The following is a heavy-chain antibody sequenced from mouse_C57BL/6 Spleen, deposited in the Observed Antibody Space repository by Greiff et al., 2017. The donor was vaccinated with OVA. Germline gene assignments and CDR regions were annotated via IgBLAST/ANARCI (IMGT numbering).Heavy chain of an antibody. D-gene: IGHD1-1*01. V-gene: IGHV5-17*01. CDR3: ARNGFITTVVATHFDY. CDR2: ISSGSSTI. Sequence: DVMLVESGGGLVKPGGSLKLSCAASGFTFSDYGMHWVRQAPEKGLEWVAYISSGSSTIYYADTVKGRFTISRDNAKNTLFLQMTSLRSEDTAMYYCARNGFITTVVATHFDYWGQGTTLTVSS. CDR1: GFTFSDYG. J-gene: IGHJ2*01.